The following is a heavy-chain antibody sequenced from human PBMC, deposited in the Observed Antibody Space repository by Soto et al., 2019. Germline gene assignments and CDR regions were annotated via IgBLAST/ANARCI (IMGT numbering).Heavy chain of an antibody. CDR1: GYTFTSYG. V-gene: IGHV1-24*01. J-gene: IGHJ4*02. D-gene: IGHD5-12*01. CDR3: ATRPIHYDSLDY. Sequence: GASVKVSCKASGYTFTSYGISWVRQAPGQGLVWMGGFDPEDGETIYAQKFQGRVTMTEDTSTDTAYMELSSLRSEDTAVYYCATRPIHYDSLDYWGQGTLVTVSS. CDR2: FDPEDGET.